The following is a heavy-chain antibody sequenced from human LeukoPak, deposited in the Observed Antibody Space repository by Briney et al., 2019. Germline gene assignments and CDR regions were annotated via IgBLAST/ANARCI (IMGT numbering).Heavy chain of an antibody. V-gene: IGHV3-30-3*01. CDR1: GFTFSSYA. CDR3: ASEYSSGWSTLYYYYGMDV. J-gene: IGHJ6*02. Sequence: GGSLRLSCAASGFTFSSYAMHWVRQAPGKGLEWVAVISYDGSNKYYADSVKGRFTISRDNSKNTLFLQMNSLRAEDTAVYYCASEYSSGWSTLYYYYGMDVWGQGTTVTVSS. CDR2: ISYDGSNK. D-gene: IGHD6-19*01.